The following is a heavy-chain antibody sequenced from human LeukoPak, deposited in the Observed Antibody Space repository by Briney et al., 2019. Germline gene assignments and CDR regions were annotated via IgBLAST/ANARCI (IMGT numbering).Heavy chain of an antibody. J-gene: IGHJ5*02. CDR2: ISGYNGYT. Sequence: ASVKVSCKASGYIFSNFGINWVRQAPGQGLEWMGWISGYNGYTKYAQKLQGRVTMTTDTSTSTAHMELRSLRSDDTAVYYCARVSPHRKVSYGNQNWFDAWGQGTLVTVSS. CDR3: ARVSPHRKVSYGNQNWFDA. CDR1: GYIFSNFG. V-gene: IGHV1-18*01. D-gene: IGHD3-16*01.